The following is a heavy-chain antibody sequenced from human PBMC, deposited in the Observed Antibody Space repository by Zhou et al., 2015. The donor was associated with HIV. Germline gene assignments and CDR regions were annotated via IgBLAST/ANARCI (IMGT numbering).Heavy chain of an antibody. J-gene: IGHJ4*02. D-gene: IGHD6-19*01. Sequence: QVQLVQSGAEVKKPGSSVKVSCKASGGTFSSYAISWVRQAPGQGLEWMGGIIPIFGTANYAQKFQGRVTITADESTSTAYMELSSLRSEDTAVYYCAREVVRGPAVAGAYYFDYWGQGTLVTVSS. CDR3: AREVVRGPAVAGAYYFDY. V-gene: IGHV1-69*01. CDR1: GGTFSSYA. CDR2: IIPIFGTA.